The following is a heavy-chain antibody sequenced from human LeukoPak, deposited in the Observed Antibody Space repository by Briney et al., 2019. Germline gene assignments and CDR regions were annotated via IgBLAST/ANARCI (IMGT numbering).Heavy chain of an antibody. J-gene: IGHJ6*02. CDR1: GYTFTNYA. V-gene: IGHV1-3*01. CDR2: INAGNGNT. CDR3: ARKAVAYYYYGMDV. D-gene: IGHD6-19*01. Sequence: GASVKVPCKASGYTFTNYAMHWVRQAPGQRLEWMGWINAGNGNTKYSQKFQGRVTITRDTSASTAYMELSSLRSEDTAVYYCARKAVAYYYYGMDVWGQGTTVTVSS.